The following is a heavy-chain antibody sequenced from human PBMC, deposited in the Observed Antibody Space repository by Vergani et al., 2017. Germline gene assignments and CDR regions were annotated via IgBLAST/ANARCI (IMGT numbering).Heavy chain of an antibody. D-gene: IGHD3-3*01. J-gene: IGHJ6*03. CDR1: GFTFSSYW. Sequence: EVQLVESGGGLVQPGGSLRLSCAASGFTFSSYWMHWVRQAPGKGLVWVSRINSDGSSTSYADSVKGRFTISRDNAKNTLYLQMNSLRAEDTAVYYCARHRRWDYDFWSDYPYYYYMDVWGKGTTVTVSS. CDR2: INSDGSST. V-gene: IGHV3-74*01. CDR3: ARHRRWDYDFWSDYPYYYYMDV.